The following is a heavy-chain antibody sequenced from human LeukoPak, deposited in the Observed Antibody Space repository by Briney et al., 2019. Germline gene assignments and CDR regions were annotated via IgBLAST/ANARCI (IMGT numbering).Heavy chain of an antibody. CDR3: ARDLVWNDFEGEEGGQDY. J-gene: IGHJ4*02. CDR2: IRASGTST. V-gene: IGHV3-23*01. Sequence: GGSLRLSCAASGFSFSTCAMSWVRQAPGKGLEWVSSIRASGTSTYYADSVKGRFTISRDNSKNTMYLEVNSLRAEDTAVYYCARDLVWNDFEGEEGGQDYWGQGTLVTVSS. D-gene: IGHD1-1*01. CDR1: GFSFSTCA.